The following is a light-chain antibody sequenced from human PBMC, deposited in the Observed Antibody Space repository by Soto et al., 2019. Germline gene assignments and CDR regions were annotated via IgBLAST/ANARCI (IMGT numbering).Light chain of an antibody. CDR3: SSYAGSNDVV. CDR1: SSDVGGYNY. V-gene: IGLV2-8*01. CDR2: EVS. J-gene: IGLJ2*01. Sequence: QSVLTQPPSASGSPGQSVTISCTGTSSDVGGYNYVSWYQQHPGKAPKLMIYEVSKRPSGVTDRFSGSKSGNTASLTVSGLQAEDEADYYCSSYAGSNDVVFGGGTKLTV.